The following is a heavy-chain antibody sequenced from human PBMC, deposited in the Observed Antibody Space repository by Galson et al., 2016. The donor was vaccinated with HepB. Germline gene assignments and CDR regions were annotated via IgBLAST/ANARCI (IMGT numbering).Heavy chain of an antibody. J-gene: IGHJ1*01. D-gene: IGHD3-3*01. CDR3: ARDGVRWSPVEYFHH. CDR1: GFTFSNFG. V-gene: IGHV3-23*01. Sequence: SLRLSCAASGFTFSNFGMSWVRQAPGKGLEWVSLISGSGSSTSYADSVEGRFTISRDISKNTLYLQMSSLSPDDTAVYYCARDGVRWSPVEYFHHWGQGTLVSVSS. CDR2: ISGSGSST.